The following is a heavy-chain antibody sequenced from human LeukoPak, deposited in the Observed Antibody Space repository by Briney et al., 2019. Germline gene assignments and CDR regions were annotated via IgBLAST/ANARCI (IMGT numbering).Heavy chain of an antibody. CDR3: ARDHTDSFDY. CDR2: IYTSGST. V-gene: IGHV4-61*02. D-gene: IGHD3-22*01. CDR1: GGSISSGSYY. J-gene: IGHJ4*02. Sequence: SETLSLTCTVSGGSISSGSYYWSWIRQPAGKGLEWIGRIYTSGSTNYNPSLKSRVTISVDTSKNQSSLKLSSVTAADTAVYYCARDHTDSFDYWGQGTLVTVSS.